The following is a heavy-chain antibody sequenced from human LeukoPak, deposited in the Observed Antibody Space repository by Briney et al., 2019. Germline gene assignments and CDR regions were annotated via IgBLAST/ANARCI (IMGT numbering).Heavy chain of an antibody. D-gene: IGHD2-2*01. CDR3: ARDSMFKVVVPAAMRFRDYFDY. Sequence: PSETLSLTCTVSGGSISSDYWSWIRQPPGKGLEWIGYIYYSGSTNYNPSLKSRVTISVDTSKNQFSLKLSSVTAADTAVYYCARDSMFKVVVPAAMRFRDYFDYWGQGTLVTVSS. J-gene: IGHJ4*02. V-gene: IGHV4-59*01. CDR2: IYYSGST. CDR1: GGSISSDY.